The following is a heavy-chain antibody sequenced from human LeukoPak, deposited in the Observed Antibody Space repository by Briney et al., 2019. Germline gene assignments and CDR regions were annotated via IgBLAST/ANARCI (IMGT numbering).Heavy chain of an antibody. CDR1: GFTFSSYS. J-gene: IGHJ4*02. CDR3: AKSITGTTISLFDY. D-gene: IGHD1-7*01. CDR2: ISSSSSYI. Sequence: GGSLRLSCAASGFTFSSYSMNWVRQAPGKGLEWVSSISSSSSYIYYADSVKGRFTISRDNAKNSLYLQMNSLRAEDTAVYYCAKSITGTTISLFDYWGQGTLVTVSS. V-gene: IGHV3-21*04.